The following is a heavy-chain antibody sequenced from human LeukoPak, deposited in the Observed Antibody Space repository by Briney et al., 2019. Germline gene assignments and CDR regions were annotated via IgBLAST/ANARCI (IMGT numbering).Heavy chain of an antibody. D-gene: IGHD6-13*01. J-gene: IGHJ4*02. Sequence: PSETLSLTCTVSGGSISSTSYYWGWIRQPPGKGLEWIGCIYHSGSTYYNPSLKSRVTISVDTSKNQFSLKLSSVTAADTAVYYCARDLVYSSSWYPSDYWGQGTLVTVSS. CDR1: GGSISSTSYY. CDR2: IYHSGST. CDR3: ARDLVYSSSWYPSDY. V-gene: IGHV4-39*07.